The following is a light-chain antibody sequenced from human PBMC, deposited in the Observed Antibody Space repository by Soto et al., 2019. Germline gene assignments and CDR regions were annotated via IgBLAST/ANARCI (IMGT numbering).Light chain of an antibody. Sequence: QSALTQPASVSGSPGQSITISCTGTSNDVGGYNYVSWYQQHPGKAPKLMIYDVSNRPSGVSIRFSGSKSGNTASLTISGLQAEDEADYYCSSYSTSSTLVVFGGGTKLTV. CDR1: SNDVGGYNY. V-gene: IGLV2-14*01. J-gene: IGLJ2*01. CDR2: DVS. CDR3: SSYSTSSTLVV.